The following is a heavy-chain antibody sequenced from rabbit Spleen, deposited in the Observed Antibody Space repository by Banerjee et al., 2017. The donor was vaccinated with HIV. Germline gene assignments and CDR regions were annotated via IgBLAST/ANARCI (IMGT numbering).Heavy chain of an antibody. V-gene: IGHV1S45*01. Sequence: EQLEESGGGLVKPEGSLTLTCKASGVSFSSNYYMCWVRQAPGKGLEWIACIDSGSSGFTYFASWAKGRFTISSHNAQNTLYLQLNSLTVADTATYFCVRDLGYDDDSEKGYFNLWGQGTLVTVS. D-gene: IGHD2-1*01. CDR1: GVSFSSNYY. CDR3: VRDLGYDDDSEKGYFNL. J-gene: IGHJ4*01. CDR2: IDSGSSGFT.